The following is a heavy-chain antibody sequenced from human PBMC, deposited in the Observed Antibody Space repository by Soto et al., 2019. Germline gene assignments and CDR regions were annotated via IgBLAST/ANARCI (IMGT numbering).Heavy chain of an antibody. Sequence: SETLSLTCTVSGGSISSGGYYWSWIRQHLGKVLEWIGYIYYSGSTYYNPSLKSRVTISVDTSKNQFSLKLSSVTAADTAVYYCAGDLQEENGYFDYWGQGTLVTVSS. CDR1: GGSISSGGYY. V-gene: IGHV4-31*03. CDR2: IYYSGST. CDR3: AGDLQEENGYFDY. J-gene: IGHJ4*02.